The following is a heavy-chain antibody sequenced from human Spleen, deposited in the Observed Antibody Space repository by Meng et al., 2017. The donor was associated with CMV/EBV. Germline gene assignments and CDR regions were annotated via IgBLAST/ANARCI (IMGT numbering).Heavy chain of an antibody. V-gene: IGHV3-48*03. Sequence: GESLKISCVASGFTFSVHEFNWVRQAPGRGLEWLAHINGGPTNRFYADSVKGRFTISRDNSKNTLYLQMNSLRADDTALYYCAKDGGVYCTSTNCYPYGMDVWGQGTTVTVSS. CDR3: AKDGGVYCTSTNCYPYGMDV. D-gene: IGHD2/OR15-2a*01. CDR2: INGGPTNR. CDR1: GFTFSVHE. J-gene: IGHJ6*02.